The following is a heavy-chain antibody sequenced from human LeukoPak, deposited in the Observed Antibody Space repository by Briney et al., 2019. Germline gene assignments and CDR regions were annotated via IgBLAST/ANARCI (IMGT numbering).Heavy chain of an antibody. CDR3: ARRLPPRRNYDSRGYYSYYFDY. Sequence: ASVKVSCKASGYTFSNYGISWVRQAPGQGLEWMGWISAYNGNTKYAQKSQGRVTLSTDTSTSTANMKLRSLRPDDTAVYYCARRLPPRRNYDSRGYYSYYFDYWGQGTLVTVSS. D-gene: IGHD3-22*01. J-gene: IGHJ4*02. V-gene: IGHV1-18*01. CDR2: ISAYNGNT. CDR1: GYTFSNYG.